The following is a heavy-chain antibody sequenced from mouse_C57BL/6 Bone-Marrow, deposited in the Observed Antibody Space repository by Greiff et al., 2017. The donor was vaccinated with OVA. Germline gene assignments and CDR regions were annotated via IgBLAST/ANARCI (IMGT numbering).Heavy chain of an antibody. V-gene: IGHV2-4*01. CDR2: IWSGGST. J-gene: IGHJ1*03. CDR1: GFSLTSYG. D-gene: IGHD1-1*01. Sequence: VQLQQSGPGLVQPSQSLSITCTVSGFSLTSYGVHWVRQPPGKGLEWLGVIWSGGSTDYNAAFISRLSISKDNSKSQVFFKMNSLQAADTAIYYCAKTGFITTVVATRDWYFDVWGTGTTVTVSS. CDR3: AKTGFITTVVATRDWYFDV.